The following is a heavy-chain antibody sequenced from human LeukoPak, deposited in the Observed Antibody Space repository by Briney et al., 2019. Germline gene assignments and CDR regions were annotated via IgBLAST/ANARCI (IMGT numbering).Heavy chain of an antibody. J-gene: IGHJ6*04. D-gene: IGHD3-10*02. V-gene: IGHV3-48*04. CDR3: AELGITMIGGV. Sequence: GGTLRLSCAASGFTFSNHGMNWVRQAPGKGLEWVSYISSSGSTIYYADSVKGRFTISRDNAKNSLYLQMNSLRAEDTAVYYCAELGITMIGGVWGKGTTVTISS. CDR2: ISSSGSTI. CDR1: GFTFSNHG.